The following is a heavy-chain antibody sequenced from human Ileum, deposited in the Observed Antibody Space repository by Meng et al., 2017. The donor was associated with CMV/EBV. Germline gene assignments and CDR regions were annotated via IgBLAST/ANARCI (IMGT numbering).Heavy chain of an antibody. V-gene: IGHV3-66*02. CDR1: GFTVSSNY. J-gene: IGHJ5*02. Sequence: LSCAASGFTVSSNYMSWVRQAPGKGLEWVSVIYSGGSTYYADSVKGRFTISRDNSKNTLYLQMNSLRAEDTAVYYCARDTPSGWFDPWGQGTLVIVSS. D-gene: IGHD2-15*01. CDR2: IYSGGST. CDR3: ARDTPSGWFDP.